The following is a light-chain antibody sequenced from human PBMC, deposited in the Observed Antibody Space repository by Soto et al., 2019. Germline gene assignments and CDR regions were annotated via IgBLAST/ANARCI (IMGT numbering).Light chain of an antibody. CDR2: DAS. V-gene: IGKV1-5*01. Sequence: DIQMSQSPSTLSASVGDRVTITCRASQSISSWLAWYQQKPGKAPKLLIYDASSLQSGVPSRFSGSGSGTEFTLTISSLQPDDFATYYCQQYDRYSPYTFGQGTKVDIK. CDR1: QSISSW. J-gene: IGKJ2*01. CDR3: QQYDRYSPYT.